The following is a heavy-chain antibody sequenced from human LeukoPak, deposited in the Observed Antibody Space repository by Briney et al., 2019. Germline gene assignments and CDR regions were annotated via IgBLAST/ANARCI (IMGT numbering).Heavy chain of an antibody. D-gene: IGHD3-9*01. CDR1: GFTFSSYA. J-gene: IGHJ5*02. V-gene: IGHV3-23*01. Sequence: GGSLRLSCAASGFTFSSYAMSWVRQAPGKGLEWVSAISGSGGSTYYADSVKGRFTISRDDSKNTLYLQMNSLRAEDTAVYYCAKGLMSGYYDILTGLAWGQGTLVTVSS. CDR3: AKGLMSGYYDILTGLA. CDR2: ISGSGGST.